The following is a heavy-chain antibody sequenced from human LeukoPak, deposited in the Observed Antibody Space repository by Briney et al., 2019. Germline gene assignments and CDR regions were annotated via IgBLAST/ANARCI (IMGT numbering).Heavy chain of an antibody. J-gene: IGHJ6*02. D-gene: IGHD3-22*01. CDR3: ARHGASSDFYYYFYPTDV. V-gene: IGHV5-51*01. CDR2: IYPGDSDT. CDR1: GYNFTNYW. Sequence: GEPLQISCKASGYNFTNYWIGSVRQMPKKGLEWMGIIYPGDSDTTYTPSFQGQVTISVDKSISTAYLQWNSLTASDTAMYYCARHGASSDFYYYFYPTDVWGQGTTVAVSS.